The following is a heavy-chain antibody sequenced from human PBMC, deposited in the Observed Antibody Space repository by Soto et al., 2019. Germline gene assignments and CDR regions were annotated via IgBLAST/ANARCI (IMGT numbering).Heavy chain of an antibody. J-gene: IGHJ1*01. Sequence: QVQLAESGGGVVQPGRSLRLSCAASGFTFNSFTMHWVRQAPGKGLEWVAVISHDGSHKYSADSVKGRFTISRDDSKNTLYLQMSSLRVEDTATYYCATWEERYFQDWGQGTLVTVSS. CDR3: ATWEERYFQD. CDR2: ISHDGSHK. V-gene: IGHV3-30-3*01. D-gene: IGHD1-26*01. CDR1: GFTFNSFT.